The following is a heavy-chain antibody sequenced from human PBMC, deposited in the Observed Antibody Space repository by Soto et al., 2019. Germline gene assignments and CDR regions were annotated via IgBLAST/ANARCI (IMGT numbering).Heavy chain of an antibody. Sequence: QGQLVESGGCVVQPGQSLRLSCAASGFTVSNYGMHWVRQAPGKGLEWVAVIWKDGNNKYYRDSVKGRFTISRDNSKNTLELQMSSLRGEDTAVYYCARGEACTDEAFDIWGQGTMVTVSS. V-gene: IGHV3-33*01. CDR1: GFTVSNYG. CDR2: IWKDGNNK. CDR3: ARGEACTDEAFDI. J-gene: IGHJ3*02.